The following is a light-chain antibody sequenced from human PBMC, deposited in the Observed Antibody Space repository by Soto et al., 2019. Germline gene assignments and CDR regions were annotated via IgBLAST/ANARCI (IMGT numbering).Light chain of an antibody. CDR1: QGINNF. V-gene: IGKV1-9*01. CDR3: HQLRAYPLT. CDR2: LAS. J-gene: IGKJ4*01. Sequence: IQLTQSPSXLSASVGDRVTFTCRASQGINNFLAWYQQKPGKAPKLLIYLASTLQSGVPSRFSGGGSGTDFTLTISSLQPXDFATYYCHQLRAYPLTFGGXTKVEIK.